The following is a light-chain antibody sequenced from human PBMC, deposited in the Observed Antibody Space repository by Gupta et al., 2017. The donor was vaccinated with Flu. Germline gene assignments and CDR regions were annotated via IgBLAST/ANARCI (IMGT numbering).Light chain of an antibody. CDR3: AAWDTSRNVVV. CDR1: SANFGRTN. Sequence: SSANFGRTNVNGYQQLPGKDPNRLIDYKDDRPSGVPDRLSGSNSGTSAALAISGLHPEEEADYYCAAWDTSRNVVVFGGGTKLTVL. J-gene: IGLJ2*01. V-gene: IGLV1-44*01. CDR2: YKD.